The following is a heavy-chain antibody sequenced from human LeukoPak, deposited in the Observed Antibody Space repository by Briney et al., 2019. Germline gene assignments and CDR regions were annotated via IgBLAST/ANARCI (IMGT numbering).Heavy chain of an antibody. J-gene: IGHJ4*02. V-gene: IGHV7-4-1*02. Sequence: ASVKVSCKASGYTFTSYAMNWVRQAPGQGLEWMGWINTNTGNPTYAQGFTGRFVFSLDTSVSTAYLQISSLKAEDTAVYYCAREVEAGTTYYYFDYWGQGTLVTVSS. CDR3: AREVEAGTTYYYFDY. D-gene: IGHD1-1*01. CDR1: GYTFTSYA. CDR2: INTNTGNP.